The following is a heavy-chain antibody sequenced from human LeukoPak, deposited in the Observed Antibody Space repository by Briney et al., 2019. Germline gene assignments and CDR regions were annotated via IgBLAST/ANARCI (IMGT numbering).Heavy chain of an antibody. CDR3: AKERYSSSYFDY. D-gene: IGHD6-6*01. Sequence: PGGSLRLSCAASGFTFSSYGMHWVRQAPGKGLEWVAAISHDGSDKYYADSVKGRFTISRDNSKNTLYLQMNSLRAEDKAVYYCAKERYSSSYFDYWGQGTLVTVSS. CDR1: GFTFSSYG. CDR2: ISHDGSDK. J-gene: IGHJ4*02. V-gene: IGHV3-30*18.